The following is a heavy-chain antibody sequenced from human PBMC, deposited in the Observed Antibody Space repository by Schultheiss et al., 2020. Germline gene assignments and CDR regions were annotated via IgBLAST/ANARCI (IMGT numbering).Heavy chain of an antibody. CDR3: AKRKQRAFDI. D-gene: IGHD6-25*01. Sequence: GGSLRLSCEASGFTFDDSAMHWVRQAPGKGPEWVSGISWNSVSIVYADSARGRFTISRDNAKKSLYLQMNSLRAEDTALYYCAKRKQRAFDIWGQGTMVTGSS. CDR2: ISWNSVSI. V-gene: IGHV3-9*01. CDR1: GFTFDDSA. J-gene: IGHJ3*02.